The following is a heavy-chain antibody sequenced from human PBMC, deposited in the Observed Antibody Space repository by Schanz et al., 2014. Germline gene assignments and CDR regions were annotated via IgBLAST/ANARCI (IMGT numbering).Heavy chain of an antibody. V-gene: IGHV3-23*01. CDR3: AKGMGYCSGGTCYDCYYYGLDV. CDR1: GFTFSSYA. D-gene: IGHD2-15*01. CDR2: ISHSGGSK. J-gene: IGHJ6*02. Sequence: EGQLLESGGGLIQPGGSLRLSCAASGFTFSSYAMSWVRQAPGKGLEWVSSISHSGGSKYYADSVKGRFTISRDNSENTLYLQMNSLSADDTAVFYCAKGMGYCSGGTCYDCYYYGLDVWGQGTTVTVSS.